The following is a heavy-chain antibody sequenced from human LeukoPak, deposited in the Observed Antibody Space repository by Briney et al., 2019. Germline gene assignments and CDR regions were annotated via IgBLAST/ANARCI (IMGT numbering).Heavy chain of an antibody. CDR3: AKNGGYGSSWLPPTFDY. CDR1: GFTFSSYA. CDR2: ISGSGDST. J-gene: IGHJ4*02. V-gene: IGHV3-23*01. Sequence: GGSLRLSCAASGFTFSSYAMSWVRQAPGKGLEWVSAISGSGDSTYYADSVKGRFTISRDNSKNTLYLQMTSLRAEDTAVYYCAKNGGYGSSWLPPTFDYWGQGTLVTVSS. D-gene: IGHD6-13*01.